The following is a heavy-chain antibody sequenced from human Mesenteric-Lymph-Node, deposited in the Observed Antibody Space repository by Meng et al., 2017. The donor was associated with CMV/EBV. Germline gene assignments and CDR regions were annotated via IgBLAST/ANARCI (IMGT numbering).Heavy chain of an antibody. CDR1: GGSMYSDSYH. CDR2: IHYGGGT. D-gene: IGHD2-15*01. V-gene: IGHV4-39*07. J-gene: IGHJ4*02. Sequence: GSLRLSCTVSGGSMYSDSYHWGWIRQPPGKGLEFIGSIHYGGGTYFNPPLKSRVTMSADPSKNQFSLRLSSLTAADTAVYFCARAARSASGVFDYWGQGTLVTVSS. CDR3: ARAARSASGVFDY.